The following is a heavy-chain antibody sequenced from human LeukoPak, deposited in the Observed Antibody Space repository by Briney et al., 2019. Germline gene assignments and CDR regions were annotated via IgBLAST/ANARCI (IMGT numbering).Heavy chain of an antibody. CDR3: ARDNSVRDEAWWFIP. CDR1: GYTFTSNY. Sequence: ASVTVSCKAFGYTFTSNYMHWVRQAPGQGPEWMGVISPSGGSTTYAQKFRGRVTLTRDMSTSTDYLELSSLRSEDTAVYYCARDNSVRDEAWWFIPWGEGTLVTVSS. J-gene: IGHJ5*02. D-gene: IGHD2-8*02. CDR2: ISPSGGST. V-gene: IGHV1-46*01.